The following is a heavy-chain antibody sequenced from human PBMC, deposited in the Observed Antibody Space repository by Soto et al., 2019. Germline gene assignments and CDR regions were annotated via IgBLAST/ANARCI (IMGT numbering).Heavy chain of an antibody. V-gene: IGHV3-53*01. CDR1: GFTVSNNH. D-gene: IGHD3-16*01. Sequence: VQLVESGGGLIQPGGSLRLSCAASGFTVSNNHMTWVRQAAGKGLELVSFVHGGGSTSYADFVKGRFTISRDNSKNPLYLQMDSLRAEDTAPYYCAGRLTTAASLDYWGRGTLVTVSS. J-gene: IGHJ4*02. CDR3: AGRLTTAASLDY. CDR2: VHGGGST.